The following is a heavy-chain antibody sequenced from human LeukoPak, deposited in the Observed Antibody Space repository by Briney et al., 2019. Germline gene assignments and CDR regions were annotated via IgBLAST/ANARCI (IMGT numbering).Heavy chain of an antibody. V-gene: IGHV3-23*01. CDR2: ISGNGDTT. J-gene: IGHJ3*02. CDR1: GFIFSSFA. D-gene: IGHD5-18*01. CDR3: ATSWILMVTGAFDI. Sequence: GGSLRLSCAASGFIFSSFAMNWVRQAPGKGLEWVSIISGNGDTTYYTDSVKGRFIISRDNSENTLYLQMNSLRAEDTAVYYCATSWILMVTGAFDIWGQGTMVTVSS.